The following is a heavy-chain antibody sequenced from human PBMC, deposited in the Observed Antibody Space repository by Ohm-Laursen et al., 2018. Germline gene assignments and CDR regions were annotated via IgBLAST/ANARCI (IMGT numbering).Heavy chain of an antibody. J-gene: IGHJ3*02. CDR3: ARDLGGSYFAFDI. CDR1: GGSISSGGYY. V-gene: IGHV4-61*02. D-gene: IGHD1-26*01. CDR2: IYTSGST. Sequence: TLSLTCTVSGGSISSGGYYWSWIRQPAGKGLEWIGRIYTSGSTNYNPSLKSRVTMSVDTSKNQFSLKLSSVTAADTAVYYCARDLGGSYFAFDIWGQGTMVTVSS.